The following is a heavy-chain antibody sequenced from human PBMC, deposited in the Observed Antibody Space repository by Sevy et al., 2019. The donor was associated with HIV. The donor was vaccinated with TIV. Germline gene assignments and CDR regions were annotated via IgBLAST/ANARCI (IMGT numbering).Heavy chain of an antibody. CDR1: GGSFSGYY. Sequence: SETLSLTCAVYGGSFSGYYWSSIRQPPGKGLEWIGEINHSGSTNYNPSLKSRVTISVDTSKNQFSLKLSSVTAADTAVYYCARHCGSTSCSHAFDIWGQGTMVTVSS. CDR3: ARHCGSTSCSHAFDI. CDR2: INHSGST. J-gene: IGHJ3*02. V-gene: IGHV4-34*01. D-gene: IGHD2-2*01.